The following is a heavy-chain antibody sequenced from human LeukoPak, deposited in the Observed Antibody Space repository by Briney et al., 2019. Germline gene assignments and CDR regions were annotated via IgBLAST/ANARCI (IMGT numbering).Heavy chain of an antibody. CDR3: AKDQGYSGYDENYYYYMDV. V-gene: IGHV3-23*01. CDR2: ISGSGGST. CDR1: GFTFSSYA. D-gene: IGHD5-12*01. J-gene: IGHJ6*03. Sequence: GGSLRLFCAPSGFTFSSYAKSGLRQARGKGLEWVSPISGSGGSTYYADSVKGRFTISRDNSKNTLYLQMNSLRAEDTAVYYCAKDQGYSGYDENYYYYMDVWGKGTTVTVSS.